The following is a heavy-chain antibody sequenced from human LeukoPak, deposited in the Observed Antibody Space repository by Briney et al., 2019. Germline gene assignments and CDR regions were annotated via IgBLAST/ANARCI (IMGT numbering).Heavy chain of an antibody. CDR1: GFTVSSNY. Sequence: PGGSLRLSCAASGFTVSSNYLSWVRQAPGKGLDWFAFFYIVGTTYYAASVKGRFTISRDNSNNTLYLQMISLRAEDTAVYYCARGPVTRFEIWGQGTMVTVSS. D-gene: IGHD4-17*01. CDR2: FYIVGTT. J-gene: IGHJ3*02. V-gene: IGHV3-53*01. CDR3: ARGPVTRFEI.